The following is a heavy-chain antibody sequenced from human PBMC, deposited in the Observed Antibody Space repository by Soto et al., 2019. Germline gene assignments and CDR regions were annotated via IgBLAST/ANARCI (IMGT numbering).Heavy chain of an antibody. J-gene: IGHJ5*02. CDR3: ARVPDR. CDR1: GGSIRSGGYS. D-gene: IGHD2-2*01. Sequence: TLALTCAVSGGSIRSGGYSWSWIRQPPGKGLERIGYIYHRGSTXXNPSLKSXXTISVDRSKNQFSLKLRSVTAADTAVYYCARVPDRWGQGTLVTVSS. V-gene: IGHV4-30-2*01. CDR2: IYHRGST.